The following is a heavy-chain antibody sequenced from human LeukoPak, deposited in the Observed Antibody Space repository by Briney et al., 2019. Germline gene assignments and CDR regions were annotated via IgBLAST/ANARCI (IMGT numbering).Heavy chain of an antibody. J-gene: IGHJ4*02. CDR3: ARRAGAYSHPYDY. CDR2: IYSDNT. D-gene: IGHD4/OR15-4a*01. CDR1: GFTVSTNS. V-gene: IGHV3-53*01. Sequence: GGSLRLSCTVSGFTVSTNSVSWVRQAPGKGLEWVSFIYSDNTHYSDSVKGRFTISRDNSKNTLYLQMNSLRAEDTAVYYCARRAGAYSHPYDYWGQGTLVTVSS.